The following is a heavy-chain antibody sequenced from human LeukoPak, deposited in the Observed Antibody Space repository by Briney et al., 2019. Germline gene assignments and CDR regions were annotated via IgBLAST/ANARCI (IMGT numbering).Heavy chain of an antibody. J-gene: IGHJ6*03. CDR2: MYYSGRT. D-gene: IGHD3-16*01. V-gene: IGHV4-59*01. CDR3: ARTFWDYYYYMDV. CDR1: GGSINSYY. Sequence: SETLSLTCTVSGGSINSYYWSWIRKPPGKGLEWIGYMYYSGRTNNNPSLKSRVTISVDASKNQFSLKLNSVTAADTAVYYCARTFWDYYYYMDVWGKGTTVIVSS.